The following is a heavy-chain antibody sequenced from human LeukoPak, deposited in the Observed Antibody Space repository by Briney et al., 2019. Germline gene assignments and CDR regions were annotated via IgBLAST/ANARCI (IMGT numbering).Heavy chain of an antibody. CDR3: ARVGNTAMSLDY. CDR1: GGSISSGSYY. V-gene: IGHV4-61*02. J-gene: IGHJ4*02. D-gene: IGHD5-18*01. CDR2: TYTSGST. Sequence: PSETLSLTCTVSGGSISSGSYYWSWIRQPAGKGLEWIGRTYTSGSTDYNPSLKSRVTISVDTSKNQFSLKLSSVTAADTAIYYCARVGNTAMSLDYWGQGTLVTVSS.